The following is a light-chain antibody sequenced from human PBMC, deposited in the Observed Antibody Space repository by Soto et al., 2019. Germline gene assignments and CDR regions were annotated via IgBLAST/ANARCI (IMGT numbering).Light chain of an antibody. CDR2: DAS. CDR3: QQRSNWLGT. Sequence: EIVLTQSPATLSLSPGERATLSCRASQSVSSYLAWYQQKPGQAPRLLIYDASNRATSIPARFSGSGSGTDFTLTISSLEPEDFAVYYCQQRSNWLGTFGQGNKLEIK. V-gene: IGKV3-11*01. J-gene: IGKJ2*01. CDR1: QSVSSY.